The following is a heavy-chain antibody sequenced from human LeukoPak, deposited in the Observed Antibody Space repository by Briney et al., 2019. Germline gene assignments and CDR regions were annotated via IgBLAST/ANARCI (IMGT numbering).Heavy chain of an antibody. CDR2: INHSGST. CDR3: ARESISAMVTSNAFNI. CDR1: GGSFSGYY. J-gene: IGHJ3*02. D-gene: IGHD5-18*01. V-gene: IGHV4-34*01. Sequence: PSETLSLTCAVYGGSFSGYYWSWIRQPPGKGLEWIGEINHSGSTNYNPSLESRVTISVDTSKNRFSLKLSSVTAADTAVYYCARESISAMVTSNAFNIWGQGTMVTVSS.